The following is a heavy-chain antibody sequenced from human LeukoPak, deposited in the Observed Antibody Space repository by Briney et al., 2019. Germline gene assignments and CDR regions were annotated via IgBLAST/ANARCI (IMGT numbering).Heavy chain of an antibody. D-gene: IGHD4-17*01. Sequence: PGGSLRLSCAASGVTFSSNSLSWVRQAPGKGLEWVSYISNSCTATQYADSVKGRFTISADNSKNSLYLQMNSLRAEDTAVYYCARTVSYWGQGTLVTVSS. V-gene: IGHV3-48*04. CDR1: GVTFSSNS. J-gene: IGHJ4*02. CDR3: ARTVSY. CDR2: ISNSCTAT.